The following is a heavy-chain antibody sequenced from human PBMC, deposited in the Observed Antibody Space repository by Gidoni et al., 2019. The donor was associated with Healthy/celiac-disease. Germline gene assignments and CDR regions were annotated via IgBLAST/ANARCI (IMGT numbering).Heavy chain of an antibody. Sequence: EVQLLESGGGLVQPGGSLRLSCAASGFTFSSYAMSWVRQAPGKGLEWVSAISGRGGSTYYADSVKGRFTISRDNSKNTLYLQMNSLRAEDTAVYYCAKDVAALYWYFDLWGRGTLVTVSS. J-gene: IGHJ2*01. CDR1: GFTFSSYA. D-gene: IGHD6-13*01. CDR3: AKDVAALYWYFDL. CDR2: ISGRGGST. V-gene: IGHV3-23*01.